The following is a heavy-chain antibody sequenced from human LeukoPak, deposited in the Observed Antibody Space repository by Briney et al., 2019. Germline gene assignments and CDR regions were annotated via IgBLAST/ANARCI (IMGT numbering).Heavy chain of an antibody. CDR3: ARVPPYCCSTSCYGDYCYYMDV. Sequence: PGGSLRLSCAASGFTVSSNYMSWVRQAPGKGLEWVSVIYSGGSTYYADSVKGRFTISRDNSKNTLYLQMNSLRAEDTAVYYCARVPPYCCSTSCYGDYCYYMDVWGKGTTVTVSS. V-gene: IGHV3-66*01. CDR1: GFTVSSNY. J-gene: IGHJ6*03. CDR2: IYSGGST. D-gene: IGHD2-2*01.